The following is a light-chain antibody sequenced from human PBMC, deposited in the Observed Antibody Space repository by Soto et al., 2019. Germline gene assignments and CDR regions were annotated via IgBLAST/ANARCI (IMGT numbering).Light chain of an antibody. CDR1: QSVSSSF. Sequence: EIVLTQSPGTLSLSPGEGATLSCRASQSVSSSFLAWYQQKPGQAPRLLIYGASSRAAGIPDRFSGSGSGTDFTLTISRLEPEDFAVYYCQQYGSSRRTFGGGAKVEIK. CDR2: GAS. J-gene: IGKJ4*01. CDR3: QQYGSSRRT. V-gene: IGKV3-20*01.